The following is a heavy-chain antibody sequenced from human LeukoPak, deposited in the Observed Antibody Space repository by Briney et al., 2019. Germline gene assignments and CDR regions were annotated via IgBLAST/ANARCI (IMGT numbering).Heavy chain of an antibody. Sequence: GGSLRLSCAASGFTFSSYTMNWVRQAPGKGLEWVSSISSSNTYIYYADSVKGRFTISRDNAKNSLFLQMNSLRAEDTAVYYCAKDQGYGVYKDDYWGQGTLVTVSS. D-gene: IGHD4-17*01. CDR3: AKDQGYGVYKDDY. CDR1: GFTFSSYT. CDR2: ISSSNTYI. V-gene: IGHV3-21*01. J-gene: IGHJ4*02.